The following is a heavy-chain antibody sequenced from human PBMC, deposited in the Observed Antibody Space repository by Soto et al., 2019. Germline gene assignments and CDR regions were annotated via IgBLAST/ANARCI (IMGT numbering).Heavy chain of an antibody. CDR1: GYSFTSYG. V-gene: IGHV1-18*04. D-gene: IGHD6-19*01. CDR3: ARTYSSGWSLSPSDY. CDR2: ISAYTGDT. J-gene: IGHJ4*02. Sequence: QVQLVQSGAEVRKPGASVRVSCKASGYSFTSYGISWVRQAPGRGLEWMGWISAYTGDTKYTQNFQGRVTLTTDTSGSTVYRDRGGRRSDDTAVYYCARTYSSGWSLSPSDYWGQGTLVTVSS.